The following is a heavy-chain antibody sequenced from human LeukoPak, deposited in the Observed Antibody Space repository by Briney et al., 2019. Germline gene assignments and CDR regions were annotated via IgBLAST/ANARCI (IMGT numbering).Heavy chain of an antibody. V-gene: IGHV4-34*01. D-gene: IGHD6-13*01. Sequence: PSETLSLTCAVYGGSFSGYYWSWIRQPPGKGLEWIGEINHSGSTNYNPSLKSRVTISVDTSKNQFSLKLSSVTAADTAVYYCARGVAAAGVWFDPWGQGTVVPVSS. J-gene: IGHJ5*02. CDR1: GGSFSGYY. CDR3: ARGVAAAGVWFDP. CDR2: INHSGST.